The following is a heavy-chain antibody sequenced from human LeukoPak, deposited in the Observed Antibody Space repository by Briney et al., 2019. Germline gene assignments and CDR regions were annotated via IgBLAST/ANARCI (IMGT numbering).Heavy chain of an antibody. CDR1: GFTFSSYG. V-gene: IGHV3-33*06. D-gene: IGHD1-14*01. Sequence: GGSLRLSCAASGFTFSSYGMHWVRQAPGKGLEWVAVIWYDGSNKYYADSVKGRFTISRDNSKNTLYLQMNSLRAEDTAVYYCAKFEPARTFDYWGQGTLVTVSS. CDR3: AKFEPARTFDY. CDR2: IWYDGSNK. J-gene: IGHJ4*02.